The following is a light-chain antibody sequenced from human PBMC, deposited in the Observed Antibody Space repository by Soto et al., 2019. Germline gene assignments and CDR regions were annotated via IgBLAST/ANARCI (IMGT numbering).Light chain of an antibody. V-gene: IGLV2-14*01. CDR2: EVS. J-gene: IGLJ3*02. CDR1: SSDAGGYNY. Sequence: SALTQPASVSGSPGQSITISCTGTSSDAGGYNYVSWYQQHPGKAPKLMIYEVSNRPSGVSNRFSGSKSGNTASLTISGLQAEDEADYYCSSYTSSSTRVFGGGTKVTVL. CDR3: SSYTSSSTRV.